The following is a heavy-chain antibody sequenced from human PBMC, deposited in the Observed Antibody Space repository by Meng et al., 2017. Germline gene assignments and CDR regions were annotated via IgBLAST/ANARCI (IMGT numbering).Heavy chain of an antibody. J-gene: IGHJ4*01. CDR3: ARELRRDGYRAKFDY. V-gene: IGHV3-21*01. CDR1: GFTFSSYS. D-gene: IGHD5-24*01. CDR2: ISSSSSYI. Sequence: GESLKISCAASGFTFSSYSMNWVRQAPGKGLEWVSSISSSSSYIYYADSVKGRFTISRDNAKNSLYLQMNSLRAEDTAVYYCARELRRDGYRAKFDYWGPGNQV.